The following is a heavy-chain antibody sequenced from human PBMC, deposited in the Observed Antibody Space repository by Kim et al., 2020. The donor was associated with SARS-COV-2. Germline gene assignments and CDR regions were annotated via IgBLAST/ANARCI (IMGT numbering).Heavy chain of an antibody. V-gene: IGHV5-51*01. Sequence: SFQGQVTISADKSISTAYLQWSSLKASDTAMYYCARQVVRGVYYYYGMDVWGQGTMVTVSS. J-gene: IGHJ6*02. CDR3: ARQVVRGVYYYYGMDV. D-gene: IGHD3-10*01.